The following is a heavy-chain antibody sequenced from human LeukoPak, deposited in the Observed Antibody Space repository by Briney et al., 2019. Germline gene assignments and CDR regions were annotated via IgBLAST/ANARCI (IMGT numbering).Heavy chain of an antibody. D-gene: IGHD6-19*01. V-gene: IGHV3-72*01. J-gene: IGHJ3*02. CDR2: SRNRANSHTT. Sequence: GGSLRLSCVASGFTVSNNYMSWVRQAPGKGLEWIGRSRNRANSHTTEYAASVKGRFTVSRDDSGNLMYLQMNSLKIEDTAVYFCTRDGGSSGNTAFDIWGQGTEVTVSS. CDR3: TRDGGSSGNTAFDI. CDR1: GFTVSNNY.